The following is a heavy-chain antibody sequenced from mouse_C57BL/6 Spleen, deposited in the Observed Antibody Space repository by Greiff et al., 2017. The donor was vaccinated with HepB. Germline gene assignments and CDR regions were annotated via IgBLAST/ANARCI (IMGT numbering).Heavy chain of an antibody. D-gene: IGHD2-4*01. V-gene: IGHV1-69*01. J-gene: IGHJ2*01. CDR1: GYTFTSYW. CDR3: ARYYYDPLYYFDY. Sequence: VQLQQPGAELVMPGASVKLSCKASGYTFTSYWMHWVKQRPGQGLEWIGEIDPSDSYTNYNQKFKGKSTLTVDKSSSTAYMQLSSLTSEDSAVYYCARYYYDPLYYFDYWGQGTTLTVSS. CDR2: IDPSDSYT.